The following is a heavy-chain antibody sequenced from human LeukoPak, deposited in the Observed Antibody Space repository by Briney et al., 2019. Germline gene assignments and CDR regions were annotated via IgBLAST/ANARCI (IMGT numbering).Heavy chain of an antibody. J-gene: IGHJ6*02. Sequence: QAGGSLRLSCAASGFTFSSYAMSWVRQAPGKGLEWVSAISGSGGSTYYADSVKGRFTISRDNSKNTLYLQMNSLRAEDTAVYYCAKGAHDCWGGYYGYYYYGMDVWGQGTTVTVSS. CDR1: GFTFSSYA. V-gene: IGHV3-23*01. CDR2: ISGSGGST. CDR3: AKGAHDCWGGYYGYYYYGMDV. D-gene: IGHD3-3*01.